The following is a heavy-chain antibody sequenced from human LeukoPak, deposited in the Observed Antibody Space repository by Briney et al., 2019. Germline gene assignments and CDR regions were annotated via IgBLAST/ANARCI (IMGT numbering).Heavy chain of an antibody. Sequence: EASVKVSRKASGYTFTSYGISWVRQAPGQGLEWMGWISAYNGNTNYAQKLQGRVTITRDTSASTAYMELSSLRSEDTAVYYCARGSSGYPRYFDYWGQGTLVTVSS. CDR2: ISAYNGNT. J-gene: IGHJ4*02. CDR3: ARGSSGYPRYFDY. V-gene: IGHV1-18*01. CDR1: GYTFTSYG. D-gene: IGHD3-22*01.